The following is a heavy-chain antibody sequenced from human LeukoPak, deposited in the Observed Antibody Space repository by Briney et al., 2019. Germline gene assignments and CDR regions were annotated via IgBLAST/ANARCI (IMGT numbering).Heavy chain of an antibody. V-gene: IGHV1-8*01. CDR2: MNPSSGNT. J-gene: IGHJ4*02. CDR1: GYTFTSYD. D-gene: IGHD2-15*01. CDR3: AREPRYCSGGSCSDY. Sequence: ASVKVSCKASGYTFTSYDINWVRQATGQGLEWLGWMNPSSGNTGYAQKFQGRVTMTRDTSISTAYMELRSLRSDDTAVYYCAREPRYCSGGSCSDYWGQGTLVTVSS.